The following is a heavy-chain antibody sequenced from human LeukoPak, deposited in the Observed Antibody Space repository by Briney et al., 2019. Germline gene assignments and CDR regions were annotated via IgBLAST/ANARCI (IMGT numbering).Heavy chain of an antibody. CDR2: ITGSGGNT. CDR3: AKWGDYDVLTGYYASDY. J-gene: IGHJ4*02. CDR1: GFTFSNYA. D-gene: IGHD3-9*01. Sequence: GASLRLSCAASGFTFSNYAMSWVRQAPGKGLEWVSAITGSGGNTYYADSVKGRFTISGDNSKNTVFLQMNSLRAEATAVYYCAKWGDYDVLTGYYASDYWGQGTPVTVSS. V-gene: IGHV3-23*01.